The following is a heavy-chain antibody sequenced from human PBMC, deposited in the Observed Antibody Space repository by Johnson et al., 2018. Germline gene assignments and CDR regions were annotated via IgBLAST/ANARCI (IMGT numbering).Heavy chain of an antibody. CDR3: AIHRGSGSLQYYYYYMDV. Sequence: VQLVQSGAEVKKXGESLKISCKGSGYSFTSYWIGWVRQMPGKGLEWMGILYPGDSDTSYSPSFQGQVTISAAKSISTANLQWSSLKASDTAMYYCAIHRGSGSLQYYYYYMDVWGKGTTVTVSS. V-gene: IGHV5-51*01. CDR1: GYSFTSYW. D-gene: IGHD3-10*01. CDR2: LYPGDSDT. J-gene: IGHJ6*03.